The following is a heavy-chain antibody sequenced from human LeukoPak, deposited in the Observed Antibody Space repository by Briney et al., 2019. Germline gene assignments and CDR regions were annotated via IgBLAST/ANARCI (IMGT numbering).Heavy chain of an antibody. Sequence: PGRSLRLSCAASGFNFSRYGMHWVRQAPGKGLEWVAVIWYDGSNEYYADSVKGRFTIFRDNSKNTLQLQMNSLRAEDTAVYYCARPLVGDALDYWGQGTLVTVSS. CDR1: GFNFSRYG. CDR3: ARPLVGDALDY. D-gene: IGHD1-26*01. V-gene: IGHV3-33*01. J-gene: IGHJ4*02. CDR2: IWYDGSNE.